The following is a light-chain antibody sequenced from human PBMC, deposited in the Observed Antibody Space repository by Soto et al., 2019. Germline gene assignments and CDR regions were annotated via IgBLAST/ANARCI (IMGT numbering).Light chain of an antibody. CDR1: QGLVHGDGNTY. Sequence: DVVMTQSPLSLPVSLGQPASISCRSSQGLVHGDGNTYLNWFQQRPGQSPRRLIYDVSNRDSGVPDRFSGSGSGTEFTLKISRVEAEDFGVYFCMQGTHWPKTFGQGTKVEIK. CDR3: MQGTHWPKT. V-gene: IGKV2-30*02. J-gene: IGKJ1*01. CDR2: DVS.